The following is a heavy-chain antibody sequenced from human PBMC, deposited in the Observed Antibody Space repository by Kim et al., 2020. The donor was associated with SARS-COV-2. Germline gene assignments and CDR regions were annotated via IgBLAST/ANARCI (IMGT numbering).Heavy chain of an antibody. Sequence: ASVKVSCKASGYTFTSYAMHWVRQAPGQRLEWMGWINTGNGNTKYSQKFQGRVTITRDTSASTAYLQLSSLKPEDTGVYYCATISPNSSIWGYDYWGQGT. CDR2: INTGNGNT. CDR3: ATISPNSSIWGYDY. V-gene: IGHV1-3*04. CDR1: GYTFTSYA. D-gene: IGHD6-13*01. J-gene: IGHJ4*02.